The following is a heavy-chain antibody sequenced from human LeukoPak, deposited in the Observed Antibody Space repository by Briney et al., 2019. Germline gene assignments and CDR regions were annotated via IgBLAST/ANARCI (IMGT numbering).Heavy chain of an antibody. J-gene: IGHJ4*02. CDR3: ARRGRSGSYIRSFDY. D-gene: IGHD3-10*01. Sequence: SETLSLTCAVYGGSFSGYYWSWIRQPPGKGLEWIGEINHSGSTSYNPSLKSRVTISVDTSKNQFSLKLSSVTAADTAVYYCARRGRSGSYIRSFDYWGQGTLVTVSS. CDR2: INHSGST. CDR1: GGSFSGYY. V-gene: IGHV4-34*01.